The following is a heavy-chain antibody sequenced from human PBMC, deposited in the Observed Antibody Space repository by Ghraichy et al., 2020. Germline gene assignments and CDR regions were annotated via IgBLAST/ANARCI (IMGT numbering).Heavy chain of an antibody. CDR3: AKGVYGSGSSPLDY. V-gene: IGHV3-23*01. CDR1: GFTFSNYA. CDR2: LGGTTGTI. J-gene: IGHJ4*02. D-gene: IGHD3-10*01. Sequence: GGSLRLSCAASGFTFSNYAINWVRQAPGKGLEWVSALGGTTGTIYYADSVKGRFTISRDISKNTLYLQMHSLSVEDTAIYYCAKGVYGSGSSPLDYWGQGTLVTVSS.